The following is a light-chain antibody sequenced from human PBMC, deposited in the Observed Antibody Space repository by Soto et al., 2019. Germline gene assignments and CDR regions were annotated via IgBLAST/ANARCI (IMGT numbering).Light chain of an antibody. V-gene: IGKV1-39*01. J-gene: IGKJ1*01. Sequence: DIQMTQSPSSLSASVGDRVTITCRASQTISSSLNWYQQKSGKAPKALIYTASSLKSGVPSRFSGSGSGTDFTLTISSLQPEDFATYYCQQTYSTLRTFGQGTKVDIK. CDR2: TAS. CDR1: QTISSS. CDR3: QQTYSTLRT.